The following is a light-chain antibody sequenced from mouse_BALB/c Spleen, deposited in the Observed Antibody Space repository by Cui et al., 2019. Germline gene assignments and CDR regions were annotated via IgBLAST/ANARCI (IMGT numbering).Light chain of an antibody. J-gene: IGKJ5*01. CDR3: QQWSSYPFT. V-gene: IGKV4-58*01. CDR2: MTS. Sequence: ENVHLQSPAIMAASLGQKVTMTWSASSSVSSSYLHWYQQKSGASPKPLIHMTSNLASGVPARFSGSGSGTSYSLTISSVETEDDATYYCQQWSSYPFTFGAGTKLELK. CDR1: SSVSSSY.